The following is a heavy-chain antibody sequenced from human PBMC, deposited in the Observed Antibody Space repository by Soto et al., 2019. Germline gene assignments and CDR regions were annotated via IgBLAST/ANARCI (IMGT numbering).Heavy chain of an antibody. CDR2: TYYRSKWYN. V-gene: IGHV6-1*01. Sequence: SQTLSLTCAISGDSVSSNSAAWTWIRQSPSRGLEWLGRTYYRSKWYNDYAVSVKSRITINPDTSKNQFSLQLNSVTPEDTAVYYCARQPKPSHNWFDPWGQGTLVTVSS. CDR3: ARQPKPSHNWFDP. J-gene: IGHJ5*02. CDR1: GDSVSSNSAA.